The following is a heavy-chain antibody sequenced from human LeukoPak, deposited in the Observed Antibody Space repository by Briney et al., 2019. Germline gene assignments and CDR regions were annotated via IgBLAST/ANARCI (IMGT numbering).Heavy chain of an antibody. J-gene: IGHJ4*02. CDR2: ISSSGSTL. Sequence: GGSLRLSCVVSGFTFSSFEMNWVRQAPGRGLEWVSYISSSGSTLYYADSVKGRFTISRDNSKNTLYLQMNSLRAEDTAVYYCARATSAFEDYFDYWGQGTLVTVSS. CDR1: GFTFSSFE. V-gene: IGHV3-48*03. CDR3: ARATSAFEDYFDY.